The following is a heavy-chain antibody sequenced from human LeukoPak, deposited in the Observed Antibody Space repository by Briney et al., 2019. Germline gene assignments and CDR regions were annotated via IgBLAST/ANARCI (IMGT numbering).Heavy chain of an antibody. J-gene: IGHJ4*02. CDR3: AKDRGYGSSWYGLDY. CDR2: IWYDGSNK. D-gene: IGHD6-13*01. V-gene: IGHV3-33*06. Sequence: PGRSLRLSCAASGFTFSSYGMHWVRQAPGKGLEWVAVIWYDGSNKYYADSVKGRFTISRDNSKNTLYLQMNSLRAEDTAVYYCAKDRGYGSSWYGLDYWGQGTLVTVSS. CDR1: GFTFSSYG.